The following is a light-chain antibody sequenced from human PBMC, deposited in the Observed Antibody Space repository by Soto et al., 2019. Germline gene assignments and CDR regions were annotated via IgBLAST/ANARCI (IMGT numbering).Light chain of an antibody. J-gene: IGKJ1*01. Sequence: DIQMTQSPSSLSASVGDRITITCRASQSISNHVNWYLQKPGKAPKLLIYDASSLQSGVPSRFSGGGSGTDFTHAIIRLQPEDFAIYYGQQSYSMPPWTFGQGTKVEIK. CDR1: QSISNH. CDR2: DAS. V-gene: IGKV1-39*01. CDR3: QQSYSMPPWT.